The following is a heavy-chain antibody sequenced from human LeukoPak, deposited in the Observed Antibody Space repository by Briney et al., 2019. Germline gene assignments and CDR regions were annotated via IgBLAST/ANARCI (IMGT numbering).Heavy chain of an antibody. V-gene: IGHV4-39*07. D-gene: IGHD3-10*01. Sequence: SETLSLTCTVSGGSISINSYYWAWIRQPPGKGLEWIGEINHSGSTNYNPSLKSRVTISVDTSKNQFSLKLTSVTAADTAVYFCARRGPPRTLLRGVKSGWFDPWGQGTLVTVSS. J-gene: IGHJ5*02. CDR3: ARRGPPRTLLRGVKSGWFDP. CDR2: INHSGST. CDR1: GGSISINSYY.